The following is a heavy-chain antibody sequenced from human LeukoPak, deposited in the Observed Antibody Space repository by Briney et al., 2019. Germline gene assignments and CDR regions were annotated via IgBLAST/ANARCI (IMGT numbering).Heavy chain of an antibody. CDR1: GGSISNSY. CDR3: ARINWNYFDY. D-gene: IGHD1-1*01. J-gene: IGHJ4*02. Sequence: SETLSLTCTVSGGSISNSYWSWIRQFPGRGLEWIGYIYNGTTKYNPSLKSRVTISVDTSKNQFSLKLNSVTAADTAVYYCARINWNYFDYWGQGILVTVSS. CDR2: IYNGTT. V-gene: IGHV4-59*08.